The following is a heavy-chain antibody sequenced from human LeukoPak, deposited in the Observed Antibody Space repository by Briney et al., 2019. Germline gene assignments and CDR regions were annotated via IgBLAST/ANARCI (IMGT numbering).Heavy chain of an antibody. J-gene: IGHJ6*03. CDR3: ARRSCSTTTCYSWPAQYYYMDV. D-gene: IGHD2-2*01. Sequence: GGSLRLSCAASGFTFMMYGMTWVRQAPGKGLEWVSGISGSGGSANYADSVKGRSTISRDNSKNTVYLQMSSLRAEDTALYYCARRSCSTTTCYSWPAQYYYMDVWGKGTSVTVSS. V-gene: IGHV3-23*01. CDR2: ISGSGGSA. CDR1: GFTFMMYG.